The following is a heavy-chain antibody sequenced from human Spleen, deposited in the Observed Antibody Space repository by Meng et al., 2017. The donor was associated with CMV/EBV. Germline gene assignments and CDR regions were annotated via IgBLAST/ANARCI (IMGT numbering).Heavy chain of an antibody. V-gene: IGHV4-39*07. J-gene: IGHJ4*02. CDR3: ARDSYSSSSGGCFDY. CDR2: IYYSGST. Sequence: GGSISSSSSYWGWIRQPPGKGLEWIGSIYYSGSTYYNPSLKSRVTISVDTSKNQFSLKLSSVTAADTAVYYCARDSYSSSSGGCFDYWGQGTLVTVSS. CDR1: GGSISSSSSY. D-gene: IGHD6-6*01.